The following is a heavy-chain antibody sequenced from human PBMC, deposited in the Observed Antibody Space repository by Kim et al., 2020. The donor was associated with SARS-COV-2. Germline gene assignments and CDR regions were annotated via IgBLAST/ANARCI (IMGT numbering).Heavy chain of an antibody. CDR1: GFTFSSYG. J-gene: IGHJ6*03. CDR3: AKDAGSSPRYYYYYYMDV. V-gene: IGHV3-30*18. D-gene: IGHD6-13*01. Sequence: GGSLRLSCAASGFTFSSYGMHWVRQAPGKGLEWVAVISYDGSNKYYADSVKGRFTISRDNSKNTLYLQMNSLRAEDTAVYYCAKDAGSSPRYYYYYYMDVWGKGTTGNVSS. CDR2: ISYDGSNK.